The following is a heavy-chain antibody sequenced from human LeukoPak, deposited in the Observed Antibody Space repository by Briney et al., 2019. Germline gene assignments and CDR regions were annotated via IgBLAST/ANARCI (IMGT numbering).Heavy chain of an antibody. Sequence: GASVKVSCKASGYTFTSHGISWVRQAPGQGLEWMGWISAYNGNTNYAQKLQGRVTMTTDTSTSTAYMELRSLRSDDTAVYYCARGGPYDFWSGYTNFDYWGQGTLVTVSS. CDR3: ARGGPYDFWSGYTNFDY. D-gene: IGHD3-3*01. J-gene: IGHJ4*02. CDR1: GYTFTSHG. CDR2: ISAYNGNT. V-gene: IGHV1-18*01.